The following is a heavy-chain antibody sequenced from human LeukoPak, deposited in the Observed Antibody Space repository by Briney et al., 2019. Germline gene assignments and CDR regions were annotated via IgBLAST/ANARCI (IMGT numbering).Heavy chain of an antibody. CDR2: IHYDGTNE. Sequence: PGGSLRLPCAASGFTFSSYGMHWVRQAPGKGLEWVAFIHYDGTNEYYADSVKGRLTISRDNAKNSLYLQMNSLRAEDTAVYYCARDSGNYLDAFDIWGQGTMVTVSS. V-gene: IGHV3-30*02. D-gene: IGHD1-7*01. J-gene: IGHJ3*02. CDR1: GFTFSSYG. CDR3: ARDSGNYLDAFDI.